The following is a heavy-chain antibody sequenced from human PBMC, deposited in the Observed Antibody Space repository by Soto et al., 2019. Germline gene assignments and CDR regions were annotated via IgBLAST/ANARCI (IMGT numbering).Heavy chain of an antibody. J-gene: IGHJ4*02. CDR2: IYPSGST. D-gene: IGHD5-12*01. CDR1: GGSISGHS. Sequence: SETLSLTCTVSGGSISGHSWVWIRQPAGKGLEWIGHIYPSGSTSYNPSLRSRVTMSLDTSTNKIFLNLTSVTAADTAVFYCVRGRSYSVYDFWGPGTLVTVSS. V-gene: IGHV4-4*07. CDR3: VRGRSYSVYDF.